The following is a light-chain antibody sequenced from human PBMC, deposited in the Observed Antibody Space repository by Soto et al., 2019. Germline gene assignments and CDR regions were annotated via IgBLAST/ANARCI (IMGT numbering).Light chain of an antibody. Sequence: EIGMTQSRATLSGSPGQTATRSCRASQSLRSKLAWYQHKPGQAPRLLIYGASTRATGIPARFSGSGSGTDFTLTITSLEPEDFAVYYCQQRSNWPPKFGQGNKVAIK. J-gene: IGKJ1*01. V-gene: IGKV3-15*01. CDR1: QSLRSK. CDR2: GAS. CDR3: QQRSNWPPK.